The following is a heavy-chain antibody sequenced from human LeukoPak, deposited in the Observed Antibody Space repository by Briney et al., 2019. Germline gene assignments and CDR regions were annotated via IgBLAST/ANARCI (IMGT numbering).Heavy chain of an antibody. J-gene: IGHJ4*02. V-gene: IGHV3-23*01. CDR1: GVTLSTYA. Sequence: PGGSLRLSCAASGVTLSTYAMSWARQAPGKGLEWVSGISSSGSGDNTYYADSVKGRFTISRDNSKNTLYLQMNSLRAEDTAVYYCARAFSSSWSPYYFDYWGQGTLVTVSS. CDR3: ARAFSSSWSPYYFDY. D-gene: IGHD6-13*01. CDR2: ISSSGSGDNT.